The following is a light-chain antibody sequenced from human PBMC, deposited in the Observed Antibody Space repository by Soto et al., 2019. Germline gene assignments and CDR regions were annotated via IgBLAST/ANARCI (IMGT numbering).Light chain of an antibody. CDR2: DAS. J-gene: IGKJ3*01. V-gene: IGKV3-15*01. CDR3: QQYSNWPPIT. CDR1: QSVSSN. Sequence: IVLTQSPATLSVSPGERATLSCRASQSVSSNLAWYQQKPGQAPRLLIYDASTRATGIPARFSGSGSGTEFTLTISILQSEDLAVYYCQQYSNWPPITFGPGTKVDIK.